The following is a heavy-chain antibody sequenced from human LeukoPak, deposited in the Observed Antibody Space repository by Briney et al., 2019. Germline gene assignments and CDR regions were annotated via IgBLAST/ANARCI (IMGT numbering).Heavy chain of an antibody. V-gene: IGHV3-49*04. D-gene: IGHD2-8*01. CDR2: IRSKGYGGTT. CDR1: GFTFGDYV. CDR3: TRAGVTTNWFDP. J-gene: IGHJ5*02. Sequence: GGSLRLSCTASGFTFGDYVMNWVRQAPGKGLEWVGFIRSKGYGGTTEYAASVKGRFMISRDDSKSIAYLQMNSLKTEDTAVCFCTRAGVTTNWFDPWGQGTLVTVSS.